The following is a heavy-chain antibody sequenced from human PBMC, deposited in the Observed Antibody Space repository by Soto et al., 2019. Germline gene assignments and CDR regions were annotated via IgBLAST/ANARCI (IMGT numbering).Heavy chain of an antibody. CDR3: AKFPSMPEYSSSSEYYYYYGMDV. Sequence: EGSLRLSCAASGFTFSSYAMSWVRQAPGKGLEWVSAISGSGGSTYYADSVKGRFTISRDNSKNTLYLQMNSLRAEDTAVYYCAKFPSMPEYSSSSEYYYYYGMDVWGQGTTVTVSS. CDR1: GFTFSSYA. J-gene: IGHJ6*02. D-gene: IGHD6-6*01. CDR2: ISGSGGST. V-gene: IGHV3-23*01.